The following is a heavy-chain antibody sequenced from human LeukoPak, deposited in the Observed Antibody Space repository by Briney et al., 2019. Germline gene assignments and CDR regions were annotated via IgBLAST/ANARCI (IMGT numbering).Heavy chain of an antibody. Sequence: SETLSLTCTVSGGSISSSSYYWGWIRQPPGKGLEWIGSIYYSGSTYYNPSLKSRVTISVDTSKNQFSLKLSSVTAADTAVYYCARATWVSYYFDYWGQGTLVTVSS. D-gene: IGHD1-26*01. CDR1: GGSISSSSYY. J-gene: IGHJ4*02. CDR2: IYYSGST. CDR3: ARATWVSYYFDY. V-gene: IGHV4-39*07.